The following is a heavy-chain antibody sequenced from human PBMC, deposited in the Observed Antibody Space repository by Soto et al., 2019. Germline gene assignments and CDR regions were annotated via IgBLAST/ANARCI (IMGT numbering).Heavy chain of an antibody. D-gene: IGHD5-18*01. J-gene: IGHJ4*02. CDR1: VGSFSGYY. CDR2: INDSGST. Sequence: KPAETLSLACAIYVGSFSGYYWSWIRQLPGKGLEWIGEINDSGSTNYNPSLKSRVTISVDTSKNQFSLKLSSVTAADTAVYYCARKAPAMVKYYFDYWGQGTMVTVSS. CDR3: ARKAPAMVKYYFDY. V-gene: IGHV4-34*01.